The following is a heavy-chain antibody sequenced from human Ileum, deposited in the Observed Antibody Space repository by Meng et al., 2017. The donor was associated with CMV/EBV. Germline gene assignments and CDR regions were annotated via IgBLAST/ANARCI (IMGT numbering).Heavy chain of an antibody. Sequence: CNASGSTFSEYWIGWVRQVPGTGLEWMGIIYAGDSDTRYRPSFEAHVTISADKSINTAYLRWSSLQASDTAIYSCARLRLSNGNGDLWGQGTLVTVSS. V-gene: IGHV5-51*01. J-gene: IGHJ4*02. CDR3: ARLRLSNGNGDL. CDR1: GSTFSEYW. CDR2: IYAGDSDT. D-gene: IGHD2-8*01.